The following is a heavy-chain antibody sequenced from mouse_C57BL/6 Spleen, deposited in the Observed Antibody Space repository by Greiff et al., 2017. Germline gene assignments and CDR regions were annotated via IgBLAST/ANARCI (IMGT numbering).Heavy chain of an antibody. D-gene: IGHD2-5*01. CDR1: GFNIKDYY. V-gene: IGHV14-1*01. J-gene: IGHJ3*01. CDR2: IDPEDGDT. Sequence: SGAELVRPGASVKLSCTASGFNIKDYYMHWVKQRPEQGLEWIGRIDPEDGDTEYAPKFQGKATMTADTSSNTAYLQLSSLTSEDTAVYYCTFAYYSNYGFAYWGQGTLVTVSA. CDR3: TFAYYSNYGFAY.